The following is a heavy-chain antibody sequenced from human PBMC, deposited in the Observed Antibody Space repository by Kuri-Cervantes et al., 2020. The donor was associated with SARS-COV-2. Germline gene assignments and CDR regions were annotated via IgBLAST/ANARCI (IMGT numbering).Heavy chain of an antibody. CDR1: GFTVSSNY. D-gene: IGHD1-26*01. CDR3: ARVKWELAFDY. Sequence: GESLKISCAASGFTVSSNYMSWVRQAPGKGLEYVSAISSNGGSTYYANSVKGRFTISRDNSKNTLYLQMGSLRAEDMAVYYCARVKWELAFDYWGQGTLVTVSS. CDR2: ISSNGGST. V-gene: IGHV3-64*01. J-gene: IGHJ4*02.